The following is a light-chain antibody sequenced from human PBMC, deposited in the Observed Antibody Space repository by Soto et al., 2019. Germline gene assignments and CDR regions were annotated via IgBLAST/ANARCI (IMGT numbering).Light chain of an antibody. CDR3: HQDAYAPLT. J-gene: IGKJ2*01. CDR2: NAL. V-gene: IGKV3-20*01. Sequence: EIVLTQSPGTLSLSPGERATLSCRASQTVGMNYLAWFQQKPGQAPKLLIYNALVRATGIPDRFSGSGSGTDFTLTISRLGPEDFAVYYCHQDAYAPLTFGQGTKLETK. CDR1: QTVGMNY.